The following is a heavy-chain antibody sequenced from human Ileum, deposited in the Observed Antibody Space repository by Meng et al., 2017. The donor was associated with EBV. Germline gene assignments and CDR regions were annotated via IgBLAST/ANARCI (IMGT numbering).Heavy chain of an antibody. CDR1: GYSISSTNW. CDR2: IYYSGST. V-gene: IGHV4-28*01. Sequence: QVQMQESVPGLVKPSDTLSLTCAISGYSISSTNWWGWIRQPPGKGLEWIGYIYYSGSTSYNPSLKSRVTMSVDTSKNQFSLNLNSVTVVDTAVYYCARNVPGTSAYYDWGQGTLVTVSS. CDR3: ARNVPGTSAYYD. D-gene: IGHD3-22*01. J-gene: IGHJ4*02.